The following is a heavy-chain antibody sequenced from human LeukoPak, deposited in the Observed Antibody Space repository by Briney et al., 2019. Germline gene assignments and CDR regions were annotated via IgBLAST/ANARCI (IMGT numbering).Heavy chain of an antibody. CDR3: VRGLVHDTSGYYSDY. J-gene: IGHJ4*02. D-gene: IGHD3-22*01. CDR1: GFTFSAFW. CDR2: INSDGSST. V-gene: IGHV3-74*01. Sequence: GGSLRLSCAASGFTFSAFWMHWVRQAPGKGLVWVSRINSDGSSTTYADSVKGRFTVSRDNAKNTLYLQMDSLRAEDSAVYYCVRGLVHDTSGYYSDYWGQGILVTVSS.